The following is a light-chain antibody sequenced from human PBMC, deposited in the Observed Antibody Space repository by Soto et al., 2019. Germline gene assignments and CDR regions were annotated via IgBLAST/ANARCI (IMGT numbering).Light chain of an antibody. Sequence: DIQMTQSPSSLSASVGDRVTITCRASQSISTFLNWYQQKPGIAPKLLIYGASSLQSGVPSRFSGSGSRTDFTLSISSLQAEDFATYSCQQSYSAPWTFGQGIKVDIK. J-gene: IGKJ1*01. V-gene: IGKV1-39*01. CDR1: QSISTF. CDR3: QQSYSAPWT. CDR2: GAS.